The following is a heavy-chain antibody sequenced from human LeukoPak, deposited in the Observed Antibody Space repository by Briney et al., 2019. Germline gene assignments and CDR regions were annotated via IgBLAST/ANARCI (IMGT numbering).Heavy chain of an antibody. Sequence: GGSLRLSRAASGFTFRTSGMNWVRQAPGKGLEWVASIKPDGSQKDYVDSVKGRFTISRDNGKNSLYLQLNSLRAEDTAVYYCATDRGFASFDYWGQGTLVTVSS. V-gene: IGHV3-7*01. CDR1: GFTFRTSG. CDR3: ATDRGFASFDY. D-gene: IGHD3-3*01. CDR2: IKPDGSQK. J-gene: IGHJ4*02.